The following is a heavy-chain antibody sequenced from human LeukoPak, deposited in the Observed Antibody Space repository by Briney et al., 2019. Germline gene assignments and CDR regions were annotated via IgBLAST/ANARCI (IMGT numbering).Heavy chain of an antibody. D-gene: IGHD2-2*01. Sequence: GGSLRLSCAASGFTFSSYWMSWVRQAPGKGLEWVANIKQDGSEKYYVDSVKGRFTISRDNAKNSLYLQMNSLRAEDTAVYYCARREYQLLFDYMDVWGKGTTVTVSS. CDR1: GFTFSSYW. V-gene: IGHV3-7*01. J-gene: IGHJ6*03. CDR3: ARREYQLLFDYMDV. CDR2: IKQDGSEK.